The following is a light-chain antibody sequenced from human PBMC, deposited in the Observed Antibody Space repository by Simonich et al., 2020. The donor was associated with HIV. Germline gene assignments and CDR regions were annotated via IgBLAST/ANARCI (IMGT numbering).Light chain of an antibody. V-gene: IGLV2-23*01. Sequence: QSALTQPASVSGSPGQSITISCTGTKSDVGNYNLVSWYQQHPGKAPKLMIYAGTKRPSGVSNRFSGSKSGNTASLTISGLQAEDEADYYCCSYAGNNILVFGRGTKLTVL. CDR1: KSDVGNYNL. CDR3: CSYAGNNILV. CDR2: AGT. J-gene: IGLJ2*01.